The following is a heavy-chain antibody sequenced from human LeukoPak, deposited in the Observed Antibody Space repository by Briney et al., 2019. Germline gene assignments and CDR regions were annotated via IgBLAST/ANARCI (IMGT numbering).Heavy chain of an antibody. J-gene: IGHJ6*02. V-gene: IGHV4-30-4*01. CDR1: GGSISSGDYY. CDR2: IYYSGST. D-gene: IGHD3-16*01. CDR3: AREFDYVWGTYGMDV. Sequence: SETLSLTCTVSGGSISSGDYYWRWIRQPPGKGLEWIGYIYYSGSTYYNPSLKSRVTISVDTSKNQFSLKLSSVTAADTAVYYCAREFDYVWGTYGMDVWGQGTTVTVSS.